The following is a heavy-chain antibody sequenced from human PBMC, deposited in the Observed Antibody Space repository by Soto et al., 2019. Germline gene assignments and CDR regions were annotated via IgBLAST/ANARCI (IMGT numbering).Heavy chain of an antibody. D-gene: IGHD3-9*01. J-gene: IGHJ6*02. CDR1: GYTFTSYA. Sequence: ASVKVSCKASGYTFTSYAMHWVRQAPGQRLEWMGWINAGNGNTKYSQKFQGRVTITRDTSASTAYMELSSLRSEDTAVYYCARQNYDILTGYFPFYYYYGMDVWGQGTTVTVSS. CDR3: ARQNYDILTGYFPFYYYYGMDV. CDR2: INAGNGNT. V-gene: IGHV1-3*01.